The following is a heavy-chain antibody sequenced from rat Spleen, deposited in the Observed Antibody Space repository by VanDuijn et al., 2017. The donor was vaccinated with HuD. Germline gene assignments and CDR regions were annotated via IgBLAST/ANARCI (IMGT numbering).Heavy chain of an antibody. CDR3: ARRYGWEDY. CDR2: ISYDGSST. Sequence: EVQVVESGGGLVQPGRSLKLSCAASGFTFSNYGMAWVRQAPKKGLEWVATISYDGSSTYYRDSVKGRFTISRDNAKSTLYLQMDSLRSEDTATYYWARRYGWEDYWGQGVMVTVSS. D-gene: IGHD5-1*01. CDR1: GFTFSNYG. J-gene: IGHJ2*01. V-gene: IGHV5-7*01.